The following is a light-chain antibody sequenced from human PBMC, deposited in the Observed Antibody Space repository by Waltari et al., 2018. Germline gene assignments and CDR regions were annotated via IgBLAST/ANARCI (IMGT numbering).Light chain of an antibody. J-gene: IGLJ2*01. CDR2: GKN. CDR1: SLRSYY. CDR3: NSRDSSGNHVV. V-gene: IGLV3-19*01. Sequence: SSELTQDPAVSVALGQTVRITCQGDSLRSYYASWYQQKPGQAPVLVIYGKNNRPSGIPERFSASRSGNTASLTLSGAQVEDEADYYCNSRDSSGNHVVFGGGTKLTVL.